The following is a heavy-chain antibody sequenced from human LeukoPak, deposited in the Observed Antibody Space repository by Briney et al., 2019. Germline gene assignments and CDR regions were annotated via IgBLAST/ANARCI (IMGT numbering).Heavy chain of an antibody. CDR1: GFTFRAYS. CDR3: ARDNPPRWFDP. J-gene: IGHJ5*02. CDR2: ISSSSSTI. Sequence: GSLRLSRAASGFTFRAYSMNWVRQAPGKGLEWVSYISSSSSTIYYADSVKGRFTISRDNDKNSVYLQMNSLRAEDTAVYYCARDNPPRWFDPWGQGTLVTVSS. V-gene: IGHV3-48*04.